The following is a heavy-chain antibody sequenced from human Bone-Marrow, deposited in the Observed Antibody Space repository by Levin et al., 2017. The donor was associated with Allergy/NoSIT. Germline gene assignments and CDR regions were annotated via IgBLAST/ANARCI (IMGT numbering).Heavy chain of an antibody. J-gene: IGHJ4*02. CDR3: AKVVELGIGYYFDY. D-gene: IGHD6-13*01. V-gene: IGHV3-9*01. Sequence: GGSLRLSCAASGFTFDDYAMHWVRQAPGKGLEWVSGISWNSGSIGYADSVKGRFTISRDNAKNSLYLQMNSLRAEDTALYYCAKVVELGIGYYFDYWGQGTLVTVSS. CDR1: GFTFDDYA. CDR2: ISWNSGSI.